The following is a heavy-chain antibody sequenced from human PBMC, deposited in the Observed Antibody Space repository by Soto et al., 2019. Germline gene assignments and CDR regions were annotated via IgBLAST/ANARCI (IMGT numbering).Heavy chain of an antibody. V-gene: IGHV3-23*01. J-gene: IGHJ4*02. CDR3: AKDYLMNQMMVFYYFDY. D-gene: IGHD3-22*01. CDR1: GFTFSSYA. Sequence: EVQLLESGGGLVQPGGSLRLSCAASGFTFSSYAISWVREAPGKGLEWVSAISGSGGSTYEADCVKGRFTISRDNSKNTLYLQMNSLRAQDTAVYYWAKDYLMNQMMVFYYFDYWGQGTLVTDSS. CDR2: ISGSGGST.